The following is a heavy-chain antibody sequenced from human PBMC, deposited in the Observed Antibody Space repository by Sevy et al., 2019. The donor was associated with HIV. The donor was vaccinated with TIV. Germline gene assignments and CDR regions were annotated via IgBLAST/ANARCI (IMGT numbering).Heavy chain of an antibody. Sequence: GGCLRLSCAASGFTFSSYAMHWVRQAPGKGLEWVAVISYDGSNKYYADSVKGRFTISRDNSKNTLYLQMNSLRAEDTAVYCCSRDSSKYYDFWSGHYTGAFDIWGQGTTVLVSS. D-gene: IGHD3-3*01. CDR1: GFTFSSYA. J-gene: IGHJ3*02. V-gene: IGHV3-30-3*01. CDR3: SRDSSKYYDFWSGHYTGAFDI. CDR2: ISYDGSNK.